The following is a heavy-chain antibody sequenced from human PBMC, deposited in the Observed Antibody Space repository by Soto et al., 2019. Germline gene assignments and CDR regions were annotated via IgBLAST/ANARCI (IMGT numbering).Heavy chain of an antibody. CDR2: IYYSGST. V-gene: IGHV4-31*03. J-gene: IGHJ6*02. D-gene: IGHD2-2*03. CDR3: ARDWAPGYCSSTSCYGKKYYYYYGMDV. Sequence: KTSETLSLTCTVSGGSISSGGYYWSWIRQHPGKGLEWIGYIYYSGSTYYNPSLKSRVTISVDTSKDQFSLKLSSVTAADTAVYYCARDWAPGYCSSTSCYGKKYYYYYGMDVWGQGTTVTVSS. CDR1: GGSISSGGYY.